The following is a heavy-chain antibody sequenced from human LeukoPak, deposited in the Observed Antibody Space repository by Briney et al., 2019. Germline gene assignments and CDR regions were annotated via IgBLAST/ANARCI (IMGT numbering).Heavy chain of an antibody. CDR1: GYTFTGYY. Sequence: GASVKVSCKASGYTFTGYYMHWVRRAPGQGLEWMGRINPNSGGTNYAQKFQGRVTMTRDTSISTAYMELSRLRSDDTAVYYCVTDAYYYDSSGYSTSVHYFDYWGQGTLVTVSS. D-gene: IGHD3-22*01. CDR2: INPNSGGT. V-gene: IGHV1-2*06. J-gene: IGHJ4*02. CDR3: VTDAYYYDSSGYSTSVHYFDY.